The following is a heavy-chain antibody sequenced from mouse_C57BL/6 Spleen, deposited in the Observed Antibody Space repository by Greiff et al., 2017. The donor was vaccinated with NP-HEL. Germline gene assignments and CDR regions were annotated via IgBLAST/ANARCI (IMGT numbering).Heavy chain of an antibody. Sequence: VQLQQPGAELVKPGASVKLSCKASGYTFTSYWMHWVKQRPGQGLEWIGEIDPSDSYTNYNQKFKGKSTLAVDTSSSTAYMQLISLTSEDAAVYYCARKERECAMDDWGQGTSVTVAS. CDR1: GYTFTSYW. J-gene: IGHJ4*01. V-gene: IGHV1-50*01. CDR3: ARKERECAMDD. CDR2: IDPSDSYT.